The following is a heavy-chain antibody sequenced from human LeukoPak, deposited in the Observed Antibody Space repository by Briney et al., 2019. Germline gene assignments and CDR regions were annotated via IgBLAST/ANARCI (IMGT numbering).Heavy chain of an antibody. Sequence: GGSLRLSCAASGFTFDDYAMHWVRQAPGKGLEWVSGISWNSGSIGYADSVKGRFTISRDNAKNSLYLQMNSLRAEDTALYYCARSDYYGSGSSGKTFDYWGQGTLVTVSS. CDR3: ARSDYYGSGSSGKTFDY. D-gene: IGHD3-10*01. CDR1: GFTFDDYA. J-gene: IGHJ4*02. V-gene: IGHV3-9*01. CDR2: ISWNSGSI.